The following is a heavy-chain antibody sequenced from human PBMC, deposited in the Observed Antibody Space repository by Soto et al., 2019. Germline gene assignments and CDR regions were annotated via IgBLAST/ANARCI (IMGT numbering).Heavy chain of an antibody. J-gene: IGHJ4*02. D-gene: IGHD3-10*01. CDR2: ISAYNGNT. CDR3: ARDFQVLLWCGEFPHFDY. V-gene: IGHV1-18*04. Sequence: QVQLVQSGAEVKKPGASVKVSCKASGYTFTSYGISWVRQAPGQGLEWMGWISAYNGNTNYAQKLQGRVTMTTDTSTSTAYMELRSLRSDDTAVYYCARDFQVLLWCGEFPHFDYWGQGTLVTVSS. CDR1: GYTFTSYG.